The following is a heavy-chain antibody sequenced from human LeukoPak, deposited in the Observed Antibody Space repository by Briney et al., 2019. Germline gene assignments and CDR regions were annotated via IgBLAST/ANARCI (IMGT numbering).Heavy chain of an antibody. CDR1: GYALTVYF. CDR3: GRSHGGNSFDY. J-gene: IGHJ4*02. Sequence: ASVTVSLKASGYALTVYFMHWVRQAPGQGLEWMGWINPKNGDTNYAQNLQGRVTMTRDTSISTAYMELSRLRSDDTAVYYCGRSHGGNSFDYWGQGTLVTVSS. CDR2: INPKNGDT. V-gene: IGHV1-2*02. D-gene: IGHD4-23*01.